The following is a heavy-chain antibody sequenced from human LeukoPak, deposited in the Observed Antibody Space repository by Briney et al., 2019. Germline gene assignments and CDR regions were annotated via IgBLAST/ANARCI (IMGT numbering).Heavy chain of an antibody. J-gene: IGHJ3*02. CDR3: ARRRSSIAARDAFDI. Sequence: ASVKVSCKASGYTFTGYYMHWVRQAPGQGLEWMGWINSNSGGTNYAQKFQGRVTMTRDTSISTAYMELSRLRSDDTAVYYCARRRSSIAARDAFDIWGQGTMVTVSS. CDR1: GYTFTGYY. V-gene: IGHV1-2*02. D-gene: IGHD6-6*01. CDR2: INSNSGGT.